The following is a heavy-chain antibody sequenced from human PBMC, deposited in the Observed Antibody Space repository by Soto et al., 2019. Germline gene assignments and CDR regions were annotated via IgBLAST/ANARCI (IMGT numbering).Heavy chain of an antibody. V-gene: IGHV1-18*01. CDR1: GYTFTSYG. Sequence: QVQLVQSGAEVKKPGASVKVSCKASGYTFTSYGISWVRQAPGQGLEWMGWISAYNGNRNYVQKLQGRVTMTTDTSTSTAYMELRSLRSDATAVYYCARLYCISTSCYLGMDVWGQGTTVTVSS. D-gene: IGHD2-2*01. J-gene: IGHJ6*02. CDR3: ARLYCISTSCYLGMDV. CDR2: ISAYNGNR.